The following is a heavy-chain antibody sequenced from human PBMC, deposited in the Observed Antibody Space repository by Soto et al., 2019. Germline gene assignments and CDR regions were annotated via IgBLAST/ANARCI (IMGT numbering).Heavy chain of an antibody. J-gene: IGHJ4*02. CDR2: ISGSGATT. CDR1: GFTFNRYA. V-gene: IGHV3-23*01. Sequence: GGSLRLSCAASGFTFNRYAMNWVRQAAGKGLEWVSCISGSGATTYYADSVKGRFTISRDKSKNTLYLQMNSLGAGDTAVYYCAKDPEVVVTAHDYWGQGTLVNVSS. CDR3: AKDPEVVVTAHDY. D-gene: IGHD2-21*02.